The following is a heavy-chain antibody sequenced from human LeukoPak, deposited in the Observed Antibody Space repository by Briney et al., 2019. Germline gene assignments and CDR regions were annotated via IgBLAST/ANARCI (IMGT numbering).Heavy chain of an antibody. J-gene: IGHJ3*02. Sequence: SETLSLTCTVSGVSISSYYLAWIRQPPGKGLEWIGYIYYTGSTNYNPSLKSRVTISVDTSKNQFSLKLTSVTAADTVVYYCAREITMTVGGGAFDIWGQGTMVTVSS. D-gene: IGHD3-22*01. CDR1: GVSISSYY. CDR2: IYYTGST. V-gene: IGHV4-59*01. CDR3: AREITMTVGGGAFDI.